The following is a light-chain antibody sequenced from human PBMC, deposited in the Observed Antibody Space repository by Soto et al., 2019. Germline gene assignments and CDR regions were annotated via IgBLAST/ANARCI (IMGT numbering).Light chain of an antibody. J-gene: IGKJ5*01. CDR2: DAS. V-gene: IGKV1-33*01. Sequence: DIQMTQSPSPLSASVGDRVTITCQTSHDIRKYLNWYQQKPGKAPKLLIYDASNLETGVPSRFTGSGSGTDFTFTISSLQPEDIATYYCQQYENFPVTFGQGTRLESK. CDR3: QQYENFPVT. CDR1: HDIRKY.